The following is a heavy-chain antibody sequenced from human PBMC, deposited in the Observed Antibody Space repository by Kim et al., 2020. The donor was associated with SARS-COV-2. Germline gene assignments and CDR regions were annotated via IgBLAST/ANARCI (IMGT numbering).Heavy chain of an antibody. CDR3: ARDPDSRGRDYYYGMDV. CDR2: IIPILGIA. J-gene: IGHJ6*02. CDR1: GGTFSSYT. Sequence: SVKVSCKASGGTFSSYTISWVRQAPGQGLEWMGRIIPILGIANYAQKFQGRVTITADKSTSTAYMELSSLRSGDTAVYYCARDPDSRGRDYYYGMDVWGQGITVTVSS. D-gene: IGHD6-13*01. V-gene: IGHV1-69*04.